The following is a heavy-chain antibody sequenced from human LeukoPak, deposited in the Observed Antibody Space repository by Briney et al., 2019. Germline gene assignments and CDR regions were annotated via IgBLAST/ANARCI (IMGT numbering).Heavy chain of an antibody. J-gene: IGHJ4*02. CDR1: GYTFTGYY. CDR3: ARDFRNVLLWFGELLYLDY. Sequence: ASVKVSCKASGYTFTGYYMHWVRQAPGQGLEWMGWINPNSGGTNYAQKFQGRVTMTRDTSISTAYMELSRLRSDDTAVYYCARDFRNVLLWFGELLYLDYWGQGTLVTVSS. D-gene: IGHD3-10*01. CDR2: INPNSGGT. V-gene: IGHV1-2*02.